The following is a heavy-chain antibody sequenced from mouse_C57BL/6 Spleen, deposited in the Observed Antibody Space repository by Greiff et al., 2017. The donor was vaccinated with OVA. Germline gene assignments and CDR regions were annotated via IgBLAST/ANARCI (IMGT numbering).Heavy chain of an antibody. Sequence: EVQLVESGGGLVKPGGSLKLSCAASGFTFSSYSMSWVRQTPEKRLEWVATISGGGGNTYYTDSVKGRFTISRDNAKNTLYLQMSSLRSEDTALYYCARQGFNWEWYFDVWGTGTTVTVSS. CDR2: ISGGGGNT. J-gene: IGHJ1*03. D-gene: IGHD4-1*01. V-gene: IGHV5-9*01. CDR3: ARQGFNWEWYFDV. CDR1: GFTFSSYS.